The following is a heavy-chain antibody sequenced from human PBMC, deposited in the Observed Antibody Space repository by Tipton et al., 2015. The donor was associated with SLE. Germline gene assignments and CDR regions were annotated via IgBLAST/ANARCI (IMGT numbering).Heavy chain of an antibody. CDR2: VFYSGST. CDR1: GGSINNYY. Sequence: TLSLTCTVSGGSINNYYWSLIRQTPGKGLEWIGNVFYSGSTHYNPSLKSRVIISVDTSKNQFSLKLSSVTAADTAVYYCAREYDCVWGSCRPYYFMDVWGKGTTVTVSS. CDR3: AREYDCVWGSCRPYYFMDV. D-gene: IGHD3-16*02. V-gene: IGHV4-59*12. J-gene: IGHJ6*03.